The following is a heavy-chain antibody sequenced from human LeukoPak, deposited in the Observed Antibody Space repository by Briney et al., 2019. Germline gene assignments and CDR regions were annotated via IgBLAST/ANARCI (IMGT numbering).Heavy chain of an antibody. CDR2: ISNGGTT. CDR1: GGPINYYY. V-gene: IGHV4-59*01. D-gene: IGHD1-1*01. J-gene: IGHJ3*02. CDR3: VRLQPNTGEWAFDI. Sequence: KPSEILSLTCTVSGGPINYYYWSWIRQPPGEGLEWIGYISNGGTTNYNPSLKSRVTISVDKSKNQLSLKLGSVTAADTAVYHCVRLQPNTGEWAFDIWGQGTLVTVS.